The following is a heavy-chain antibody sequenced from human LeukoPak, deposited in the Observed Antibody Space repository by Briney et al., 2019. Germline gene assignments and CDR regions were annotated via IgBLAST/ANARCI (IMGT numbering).Heavy chain of an antibody. J-gene: IGHJ4*02. Sequence: GRSLRLSCAASGFTFSSYAMHWVRQAPGKGLEWVAVISYDGSNKYYADSVKGRFTISRDNSKNTLYLQMNSLRAEDTAVYYCARAREGSSWSLFDYWGQGTLVTVSS. CDR1: GFTFSSYA. CDR3: ARAREGSSWSLFDY. CDR2: ISYDGSNK. D-gene: IGHD6-13*01. V-gene: IGHV3-30-3*01.